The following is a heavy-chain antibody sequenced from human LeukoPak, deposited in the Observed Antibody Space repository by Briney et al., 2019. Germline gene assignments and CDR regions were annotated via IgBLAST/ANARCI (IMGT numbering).Heavy chain of an antibody. CDR3: ARLSDSDGGYGY. CDR2: ISSSSSMI. D-gene: IGHD5-18*01. CDR1: GFPFRSYF. V-gene: IGHV3-48*02. Sequence: GGSLRLSCTASGFPFRSYFMNWVRQAPGKGLEWISYISSSSSMIYYAESVKGRFTIFRDNAKDSVYLQMNSLRDEDTAVYYCARLSDSDGGYGYWGQGTLVTVSS. J-gene: IGHJ4*02.